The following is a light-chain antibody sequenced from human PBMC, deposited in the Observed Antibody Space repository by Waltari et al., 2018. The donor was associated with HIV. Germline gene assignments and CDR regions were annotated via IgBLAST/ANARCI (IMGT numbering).Light chain of an antibody. CDR1: HSNIASNY. Sequence: QSVLTQPPSASAPPAQRTTISCSGGHSNIASNYVYWFQQLPGTAPKVFIYRNSQRPSGVPDRFSGSKSGTSASLIISGLRSGDEADYYCASWDDSLNAFVFGTGTKVTVL. J-gene: IGLJ1*01. V-gene: IGLV1-47*01. CDR2: RNS. CDR3: ASWDDSLNAFV.